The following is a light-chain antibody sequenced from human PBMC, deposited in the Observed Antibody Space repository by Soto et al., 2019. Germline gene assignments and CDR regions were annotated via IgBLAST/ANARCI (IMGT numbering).Light chain of an antibody. V-gene: IGLV2-14*01. Sequence: QSVLTQPASVSGSPGQSITISCTGTSSDVGGYNYVSWYQQHPGKAPKFMIYDVSNRPSGVSNRFSGSKSGNTASLTISGLQAEDEADYYCSSYTRSSTGVVFGGGTKLTVL. J-gene: IGLJ2*01. CDR3: SSYTRSSTGVV. CDR2: DVS. CDR1: SSDVGGYNY.